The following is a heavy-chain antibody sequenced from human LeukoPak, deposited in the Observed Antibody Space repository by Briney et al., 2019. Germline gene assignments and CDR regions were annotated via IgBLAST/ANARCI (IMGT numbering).Heavy chain of an antibody. Sequence: ASLKVSCKASGYTFTSYDINWVRQATGQGLEWMGWMNPNSGNTGYAQKFQGRVTMTRNTSISTAYMELSSLRSEDTAVYYCARGRGIVLMVYASFDPWGQGTLVTVSS. CDR1: GYTFTSYD. D-gene: IGHD2-8*01. CDR2: MNPNSGNT. CDR3: ARGRGIVLMVYASFDP. J-gene: IGHJ5*02. V-gene: IGHV1-8*01.